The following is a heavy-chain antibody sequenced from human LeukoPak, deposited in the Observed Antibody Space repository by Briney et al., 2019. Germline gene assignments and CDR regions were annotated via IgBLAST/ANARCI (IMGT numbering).Heavy chain of an antibody. Sequence: HPGGSLRLSCAASGFTVSSNYMSWVRQAPGKGLEWVSVIYSGRSTYYADSVKGRFTISRDNSKNTLYLQMNSLRAEDTAVYYCARDRLEIYGWGSRPDYWGQGTLVTVSS. D-gene: IGHD3-10*01. V-gene: IGHV3-66*01. J-gene: IGHJ4*02. CDR1: GFTVSSNY. CDR2: IYSGRST. CDR3: ARDRLEIYGWGSRPDY.